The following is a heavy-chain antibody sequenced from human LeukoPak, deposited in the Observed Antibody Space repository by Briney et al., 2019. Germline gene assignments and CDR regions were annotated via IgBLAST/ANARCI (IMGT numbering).Heavy chain of an antibody. CDR1: GGTFSSYA. CDR2: IIPILGIA. V-gene: IGHV1-69*04. D-gene: IGHD1-1*01. CDR3: ARIWNDLVS. Sequence: SVRVSCKASGGTFSSYAISWVRQAPGQGLEWMGRIIPILGIANYAQKFQGRVTITADKSTSTAYMELSSLRSEDTAVYYCARIWNDLVSWGQGTLVTVSS. J-gene: IGHJ4*02.